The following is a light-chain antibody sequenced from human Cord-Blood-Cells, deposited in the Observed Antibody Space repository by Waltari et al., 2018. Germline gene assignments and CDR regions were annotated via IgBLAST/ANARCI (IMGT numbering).Light chain of an antibody. CDR1: SSDVGSYNL. J-gene: IGLJ2*01. CDR3: CSYAGSSTVV. Sequence: QSALTQPASVSGSPGQSITISCTGTSSDVGSYNLVSWYQQHPGKAPKLMIYEGSKRPSGLSNRFSGSKSGNTASLTISGRQAEDEADYYCCSYAGSSTVVFGGGTKLTVL. CDR2: EGS. V-gene: IGLV2-23*01.